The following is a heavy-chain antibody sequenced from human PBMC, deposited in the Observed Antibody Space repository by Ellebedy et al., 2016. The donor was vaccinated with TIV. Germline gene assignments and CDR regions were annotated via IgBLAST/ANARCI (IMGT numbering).Heavy chain of an antibody. CDR2: IHHSGTN. CDR3: ARELAYYSNNGYYYLSGFDV. J-gene: IGHJ3*01. V-gene: IGHV4-38-2*02. CDR1: DYSISSGYF. D-gene: IGHD3-22*01. Sequence: MPSETLSLTCTVSDYSISSGYFWGWIRQPPGKGREWIGSIHHSGTNHYNPFLKSRLTISVDTSKNQFSLNLSSVTAISTAVYYCARELAYYSNNGYYYLSGFDVWGRGTMVTVSS.